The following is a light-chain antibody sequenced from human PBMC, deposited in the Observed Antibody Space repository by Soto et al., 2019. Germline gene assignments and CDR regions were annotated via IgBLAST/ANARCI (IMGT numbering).Light chain of an antibody. J-gene: IGKJ2*01. CDR1: QSVSSN. Sequence: EIVMTQAPATLSESPGERATLSCRASQSVSSNLAWYQQKPGQAPRLLIYGASTRAAGIPARFSGSGSGTEFTLTISSLQSEDFAVYYCQQYNNWPVTFGQGTKVDIE. CDR2: GAS. V-gene: IGKV3-15*01. CDR3: QQYNNWPVT.